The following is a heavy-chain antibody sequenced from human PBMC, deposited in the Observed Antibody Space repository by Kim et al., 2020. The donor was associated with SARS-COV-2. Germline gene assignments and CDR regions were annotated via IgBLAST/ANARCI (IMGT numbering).Heavy chain of an antibody. D-gene: IGHD4-17*01. CDR3: AKVHGDYNHMDY. J-gene: IGHJ4*02. V-gene: IGHV3-9*01. Sequence: GYADSVKGRLTISRDNAKNSLYLQMNSLRAEDTALYYCAKVHGDYNHMDYWGQGTLVTVSS.